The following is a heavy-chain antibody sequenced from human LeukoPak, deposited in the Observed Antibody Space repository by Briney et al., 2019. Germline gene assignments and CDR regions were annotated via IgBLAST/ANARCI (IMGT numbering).Heavy chain of an antibody. Sequence: PSETLSLTCAVYGGSFSGYYWSWIRQPPGKGLEWIGEINHSGSTNYNPSLKSRVTISVDTSKNQFSLKLSSVTAADTAVYYCARAVLWFGEIHDYWGQGTLVTVSS. CDR3: ARAVLWFGEIHDY. J-gene: IGHJ4*02. D-gene: IGHD3-10*01. CDR2: INHSGST. V-gene: IGHV4-34*01. CDR1: GGSFSGYY.